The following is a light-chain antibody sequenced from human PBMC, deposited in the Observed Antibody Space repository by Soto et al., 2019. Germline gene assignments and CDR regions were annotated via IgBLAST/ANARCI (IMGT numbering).Light chain of an antibody. V-gene: IGLV2-8*01. CDR3: SSYSGTNYHYV. CDR2: EVS. CDR1: SSDXGGYNY. Sequence: QSVLTQPPSASGSFGQSVNISCTXTSSDXGGYNYVSWYQQHPGKAPKLMIYEVSERPSGAPDRFSGSKSGNTASLTVSGLQADDEADYYCSSYSGTNYHYVFGTGTKVTVL. J-gene: IGLJ1*01.